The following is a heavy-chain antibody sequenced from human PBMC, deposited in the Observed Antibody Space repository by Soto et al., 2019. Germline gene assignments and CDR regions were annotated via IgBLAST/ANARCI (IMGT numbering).Heavy chain of an antibody. CDR3: ARDAIQTYCSGGSCYSGPYGMDV. J-gene: IGHJ6*02. CDR2: ISSSSSTI. CDR1: GFNFNKYA. Sequence: GGSLRLSCAASGFNFNKYAMSWVRQAPGKGLEWVSYISSSSSTIYYADSVKGRFTISRDNAKNSLYLQMNSLRDEDTAVYYCARDAIQTYCSGGSCYSGPYGMDVWGQGTTVTVSS. V-gene: IGHV3-48*02. D-gene: IGHD2-15*01.